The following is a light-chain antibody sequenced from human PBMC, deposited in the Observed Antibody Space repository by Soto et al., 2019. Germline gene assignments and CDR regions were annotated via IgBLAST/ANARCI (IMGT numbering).Light chain of an antibody. Sequence: QSALTQPASVSGSPGQSITISCTGTSSDVGAYNYVSWYQQYPGKAPKLMIYDVTSRPSGVSNRFSGSKSGNAASLTISGLQAEDKADYYCCSYTSSSSLVFGTGTKLTVL. CDR2: DVT. CDR3: CSYTSSSSLV. CDR1: SSDVGAYNY. V-gene: IGLV2-14*03. J-gene: IGLJ1*01.